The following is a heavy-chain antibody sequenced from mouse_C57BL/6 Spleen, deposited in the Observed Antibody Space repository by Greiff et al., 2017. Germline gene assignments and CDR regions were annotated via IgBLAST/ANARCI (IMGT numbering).Heavy chain of an antibody. V-gene: IGHV5-17*01. CDR1: GFTFSDYG. Sequence: EVQGVESGGGLVKPGGSLKLSCAASGFTFSDYGMHWVRQAPEKGLEWVAYISSGSSTIYYADTVKGRFTISRDNAKNTLFLQMTSLRSEDTAMYYCARRTIYYGYEEGLYAMGYWGQGTSVTVSS. CDR3: ARRTIYYGYEEGLYAMGY. J-gene: IGHJ4*01. CDR2: ISSGSSTI. D-gene: IGHD2-2*01.